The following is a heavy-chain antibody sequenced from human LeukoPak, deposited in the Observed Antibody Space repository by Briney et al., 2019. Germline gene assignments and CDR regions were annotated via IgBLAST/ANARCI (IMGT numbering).Heavy chain of an antibody. CDR1: GYTFTSYG. CDR2: ISAYNGNT. Sequence: ASVTVSFKASGYTFTSYGISWVRQAPGQGLEWMGWISAYNGNTNYAQKLQGTVTMTTDTSTSTAYMELRSLRSDDTAVYYCARGLSTMVRGVIPQYNWFDPWGQGTLVTVSS. D-gene: IGHD3-10*01. J-gene: IGHJ5*02. CDR3: ARGLSTMVRGVIPQYNWFDP. V-gene: IGHV1-18*04.